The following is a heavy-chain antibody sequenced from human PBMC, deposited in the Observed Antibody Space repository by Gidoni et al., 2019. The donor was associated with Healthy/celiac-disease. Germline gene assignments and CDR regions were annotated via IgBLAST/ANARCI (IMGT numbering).Heavy chain of an antibody. V-gene: IGHV3-9*01. D-gene: IGHD2-15*01. CDR2: ISWNSGSI. J-gene: IGHJ4*02. CDR3: ARYCSGGSCSNAGFDY. CDR1: GFPFVDYA. Sequence: EVQLVESGGGLVQPGRSLRLPCAASGFPFVDYAMHWVRQAPGKGLEWVSGISWNSGSIGYADSVKGRFTISRDNAKNSLYLQMNSLRAEDTALYYCARYCSGGSCSNAGFDYWGQGTLVTVSS.